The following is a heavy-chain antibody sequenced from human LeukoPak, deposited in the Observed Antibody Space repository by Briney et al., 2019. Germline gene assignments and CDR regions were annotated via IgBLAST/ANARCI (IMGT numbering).Heavy chain of an antibody. J-gene: IGHJ5*02. D-gene: IGHD3-22*01. CDR1: GGSISSYY. Sequence: SETLSLTCTVSGGSISSYYWSWIRQPPGKGLEWIGYIYYSGSTNYNPSLKSRVTISVDTSKNQFSLKLSSVTAADTAVYYCARDHAAGYYDSSGYYNWFDPWGQGTLVTVSS. V-gene: IGHV4-59*01. CDR2: IYYSGST. CDR3: ARDHAAGYYDSSGYYNWFDP.